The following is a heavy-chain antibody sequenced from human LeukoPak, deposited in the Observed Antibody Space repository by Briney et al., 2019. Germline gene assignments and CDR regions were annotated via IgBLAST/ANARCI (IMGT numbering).Heavy chain of an antibody. J-gene: IGHJ4*02. V-gene: IGHV4-4*07. CDR3: ARDLSSNWYSDYFDY. Sequence: SETLSLTCSVSGGSISYYWSWIRQPAGKGLEWIGRIYTSGSTNFNPSLKSRVTMSVDPSKNQFSLKLNSVTAADTAVYYCARDLSSNWYSDYFDYWGRGTLVTVSS. D-gene: IGHD6-13*01. CDR1: GGSISYY. CDR2: IYTSGST.